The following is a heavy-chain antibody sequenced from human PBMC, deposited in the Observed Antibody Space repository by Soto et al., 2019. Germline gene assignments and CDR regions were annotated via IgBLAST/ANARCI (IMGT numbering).Heavy chain of an antibody. D-gene: IGHD2-21*02. CDR1: GGSVTSGNYY. CDR3: ARGPVVTPFVDY. Sequence: KLPETLSLTCTVSGGSVTSGNYYWSWIRQPPGKGLEWIGHIYYSGSTNYNPSLKSRVAISVDASKNQFSLKLSSVTAADTAIYYCARGPVVTPFVDYWGQGTLVTVSS. V-gene: IGHV4-61*01. J-gene: IGHJ4*02. CDR2: IYYSGST.